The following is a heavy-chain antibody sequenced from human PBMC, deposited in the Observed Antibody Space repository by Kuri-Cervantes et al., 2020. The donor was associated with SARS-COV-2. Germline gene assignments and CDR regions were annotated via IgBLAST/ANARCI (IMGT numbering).Heavy chain of an antibody. CDR3: SRDRIPLIPGGMDV. Sequence: GGSLRLSCAASGFTVSSNYMSWVRQAPGKGLEWVSVIYSGGSTYYADSVKGRFTISRDNSKNAPYLQMNSLRAEDTAVYYCSRDRIPLIPGGMDVWGQGTTVTVSS. D-gene: IGHD1-14*01. CDR1: GFTVSSNY. CDR2: IYSGGST. J-gene: IGHJ6*02. V-gene: IGHV3-53*01.